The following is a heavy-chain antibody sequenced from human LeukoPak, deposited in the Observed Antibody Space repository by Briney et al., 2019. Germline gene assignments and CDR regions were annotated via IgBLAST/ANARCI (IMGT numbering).Heavy chain of an antibody. J-gene: IGHJ4*02. V-gene: IGHV1-69*01. CDR3: AKDVGKWESLHFFDY. Sequence: ASVKVSCKASGGTFISYAISWVRQAPGQGLEWMGGIIPIFGTANYAQKFQGRVTITADESTSTAYMELSGLRSEDTAVYYCAKDVGKWESLHFFDYWGQGTLVTVSS. D-gene: IGHD1-26*01. CDR1: GGTFISYA. CDR2: IIPIFGTA.